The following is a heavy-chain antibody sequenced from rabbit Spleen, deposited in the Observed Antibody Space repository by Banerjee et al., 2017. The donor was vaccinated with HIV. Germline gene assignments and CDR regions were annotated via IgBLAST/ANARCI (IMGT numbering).Heavy chain of an antibody. CDR1: GFSFSSNYY. Sequence: QSLEESGGDLVKPGASLTLTCTASGFSFSSNYYMCWVRQAPGKGLEWIACIYTGSSGSTYYASWAKGRFTISSHNAQNTLYLQLNSLTAADTATYFCVREAGYGGYGDGNLWGPGTLVTVS. V-gene: IGHV1S40*01. CDR2: IYTGSSGST. J-gene: IGHJ4*01. D-gene: IGHD6-1*01. CDR3: VREAGYGGYGDGNL.